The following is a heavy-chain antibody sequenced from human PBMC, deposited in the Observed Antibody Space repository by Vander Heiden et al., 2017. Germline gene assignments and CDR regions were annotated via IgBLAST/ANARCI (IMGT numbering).Heavy chain of an antibody. V-gene: IGHV5-10-1*03. D-gene: IGHD5-12*01. CDR2: IDPSDSYT. Sequence: EVQLVQSGAEVKMPGESLRISCKGCGNSLTSYWISGVAQMPGKGMEWMGSIDPSDSYTNDSQSFKGHVTISADKSISTAYLQWSSLNASDTAMYYCARHSTWLIDYWGQGTLVTVSS. CDR1: GNSLTSYW. J-gene: IGHJ4*02. CDR3: ARHSTWLIDY.